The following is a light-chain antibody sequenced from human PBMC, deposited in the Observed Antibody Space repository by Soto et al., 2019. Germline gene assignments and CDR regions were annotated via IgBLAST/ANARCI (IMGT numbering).Light chain of an antibody. J-gene: IGKJ1*01. V-gene: IGKV3-15*01. CDR1: QSVGSN. CDR3: QQYNNWRT. Sequence: EIVMTQSPATLSVSPGERATLSCRASQSVGSNLAWYQQKPGQAPRLLIYGASTRATGIPASFSGSGSGTDFTLTISSLQSEDFAGYYCQQYNNWRTFGQGTKVEIK. CDR2: GAS.